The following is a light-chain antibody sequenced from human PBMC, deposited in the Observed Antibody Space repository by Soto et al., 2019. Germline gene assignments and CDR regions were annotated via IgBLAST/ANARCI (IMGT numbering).Light chain of an antibody. CDR3: QSYDSSLSGSVV. V-gene: IGLV1-40*01. CDR2: DNS. J-gene: IGLJ2*01. Sequence: QPVLTQPPSVSGAPGQRVTISCTGSSSNIGAGYDVHWYQQLPGTAPKLLIYDNSNRPSGVPDRFSGSKSGTSASLAITGLQAEDEADYYCQSYDSSLSGSVVFGGGTQLTVL. CDR1: SSNIGAGYD.